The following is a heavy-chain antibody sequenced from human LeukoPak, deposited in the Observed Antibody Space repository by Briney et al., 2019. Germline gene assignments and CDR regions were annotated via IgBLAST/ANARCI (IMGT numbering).Heavy chain of an antibody. J-gene: IGHJ4*02. V-gene: IGHV3-9*01. CDR1: GFAFDEYA. CDR2: ISWNSDAI. Sequence: GGSLRLSCAASGFAFDEYAMHWVRQGPGKGLEWVSGISWNSDAIGFADSVKGRFNISRDNAKNSLHLQMNSLRPEHTALYFCAKAPSYYGSGSYYTSFDNWGQGTLVTVSS. CDR3: AKAPSYYGSGSYYTSFDN. D-gene: IGHD3-10*01.